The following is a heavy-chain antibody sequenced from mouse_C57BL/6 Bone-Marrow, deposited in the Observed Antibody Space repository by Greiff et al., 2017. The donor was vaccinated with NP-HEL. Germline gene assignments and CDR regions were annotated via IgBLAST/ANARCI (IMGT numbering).Heavy chain of an antibody. CDR2: IYPSDSET. V-gene: IGHV1-61*01. J-gene: IGHJ1*03. D-gene: IGHD1-1*01. CDR3: ASQGSSYNWYFDV. Sequence: QVQLQQPGAELVRPGSSVKLSCKASGYTFTSYWMDWVKQRPGQGLEWIGNIYPSDSETHYNQKFKDKATLTVDKSSSTAYMQLSSLTSEDSAVYYCASQGSSYNWYFDVWGTGTTVTVSS. CDR1: GYTFTSYW.